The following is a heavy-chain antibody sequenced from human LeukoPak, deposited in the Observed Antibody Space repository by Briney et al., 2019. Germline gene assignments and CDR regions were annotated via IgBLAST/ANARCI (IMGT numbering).Heavy chain of an antibody. CDR3: ARRDSSPGNYYYMDV. J-gene: IGHJ6*03. Sequence: PSETLSLTCTVSGGSISSYYWSWIRQPPGKGLEWIGYIYYSGSTNYNPSLKSRVTISVDTSKNQFSLKLSSVTAADTAVYYCARRDSSPGNYYYMDVWGKGTTVTVSS. D-gene: IGHD6-13*01. CDR1: GGSISSYY. V-gene: IGHV4-59*01. CDR2: IYYSGST.